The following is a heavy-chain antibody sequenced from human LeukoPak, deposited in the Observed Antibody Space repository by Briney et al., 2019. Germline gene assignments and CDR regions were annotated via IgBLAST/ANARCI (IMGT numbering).Heavy chain of an antibody. J-gene: IGHJ1*01. V-gene: IGHV4-59*08. Sequence: PSETLSLTCTVSGGSISSYYWSWIRQPPGKGLEWIGYIYYSGGTNQNPSLKSRVTISVDTSKNQFSLKLSSVTAADTAVYYCATTSSGWSTGYFQHWGQGTLVTVSS. CDR2: IYYSGGT. CDR3: ATTSSGWSTGYFQH. CDR1: GGSISSYY. D-gene: IGHD6-19*01.